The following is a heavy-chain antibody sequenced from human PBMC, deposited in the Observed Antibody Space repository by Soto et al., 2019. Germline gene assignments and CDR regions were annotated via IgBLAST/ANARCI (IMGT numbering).Heavy chain of an antibody. CDR3: SRWDYGYYARFDY. J-gene: IGHJ4*02. Sequence: QVQLVQSGAEVKKSGASVKVSCKASGYTFTSHDINWVRQATGQGLEWMGWMNPNSGNTGYAQKFQDRVTMTRNTSISTAYVELSSLRSVDTAVYYCSRWDYGYYARFDYWGQGTLVTVSS. CDR2: MNPNSGNT. V-gene: IGHV1-8*01. D-gene: IGHD4-17*01. CDR1: GYTFTSHD.